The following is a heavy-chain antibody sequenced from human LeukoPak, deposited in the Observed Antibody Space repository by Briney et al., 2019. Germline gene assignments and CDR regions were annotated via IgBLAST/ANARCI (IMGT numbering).Heavy chain of an antibody. Sequence: PGGSLGLSCAASGFTVSSDYMGWVRQAPEKGLEWVSLISSGGSTYYADSLKGRFTISRDNSKNTLYLQMNSLRAEDTAVYYCGRVGDGYNDNYWGQGTLVTVSS. CDR2: ISSGGST. V-gene: IGHV3-66*01. J-gene: IGHJ4*02. CDR3: GRVGDGYNDNY. CDR1: GFTVSSDY. D-gene: IGHD5-12*01.